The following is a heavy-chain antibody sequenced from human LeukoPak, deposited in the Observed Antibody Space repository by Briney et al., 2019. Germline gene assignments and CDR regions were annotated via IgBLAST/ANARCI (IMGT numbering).Heavy chain of an antibody. Sequence: PGRSLRLSCATSGFTFSSYGMHWVRQVPGKGLEWVAVISYDGSNKYYADSVKGRFTISRDNSKNTLYLRVNSLRAEDTAVYYCAKSVEQWLVNDAFNIWGQGTMVTVSS. J-gene: IGHJ3*02. CDR1: GFTFSSYG. CDR3: AKSVEQWLVNDAFNI. D-gene: IGHD6-19*01. V-gene: IGHV3-30*18. CDR2: ISYDGSNK.